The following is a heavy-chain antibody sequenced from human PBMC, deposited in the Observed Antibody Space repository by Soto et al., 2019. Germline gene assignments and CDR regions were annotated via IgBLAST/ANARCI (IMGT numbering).Heavy chain of an antibody. CDR3: ARDGYVRYCSGGSCYGGYYYYYMDV. CDR2: INAGNGNT. CDR1: GYTFTSYA. D-gene: IGHD2-15*01. Sequence: QVQLVQSGAEVKKPGASVKVSCKASGYTFTSYAMHWVRQAPGQRLEWMGWINAGNGNTKYSQKFQGRVTITRDTSASTAYMELSSLRSEDMAVYYCARDGYVRYCSGGSCYGGYYYYYMDVWGKGTTVTVSS. J-gene: IGHJ6*03. V-gene: IGHV1-3*01.